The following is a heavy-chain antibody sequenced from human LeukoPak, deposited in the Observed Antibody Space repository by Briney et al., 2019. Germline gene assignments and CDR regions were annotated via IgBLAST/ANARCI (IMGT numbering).Heavy chain of an antibody. D-gene: IGHD1-1*01. CDR2: IRSKANSYAT. V-gene: IGHV3-73*01. Sequence: PGGSLRLSCAASGFTFSGSAMHWVRQASGKRLGWVGRIRSKANSYATAYAASVKGRFTISRDDSKDTAYLQMNSLKTEDTAVYYCIRTWNDGDFDYWGQGTLVTVSS. CDR3: IRTWNDGDFDY. CDR1: GFTFSGSA. J-gene: IGHJ4*02.